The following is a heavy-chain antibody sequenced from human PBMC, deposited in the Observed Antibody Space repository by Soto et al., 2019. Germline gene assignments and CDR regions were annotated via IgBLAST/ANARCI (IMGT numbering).Heavy chain of an antibody. CDR1: GYTFTSYY. CDR2: INPSGGST. D-gene: IGHD6-13*01. J-gene: IGHJ6*02. CDR3: ASYNPGYSSSWYSFLRPPYGTDV. V-gene: IGHV1-46*03. Sequence: ASVKVSCKASGYTFTSYYMHWVRQAPGQGLEWMGIINPSGGSTSYAQKFQGRVAMTRDTSTSTVYMELSSLRSEDTAVYYCASYNPGYSSSWYSFLRPPYGTDVRGLG.